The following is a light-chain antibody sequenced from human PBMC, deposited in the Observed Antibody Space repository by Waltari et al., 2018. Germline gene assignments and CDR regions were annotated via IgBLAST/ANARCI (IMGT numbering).Light chain of an antibody. CDR3: SSWDDSLNGPA. V-gene: IGLV1-44*01. CDR1: RSNLGNNS. Sequence: QSVLTQPPSASGTPGQRVTIPCSGSRSNLGNNSVNWYQQLPRTAPKLLMYNTNQRPSGVPDRFSGSRSGTSASLAISGLQSEDEGDYYCSSWDDSLNGPAFGGGTKVTVL. J-gene: IGLJ3*02. CDR2: NTN.